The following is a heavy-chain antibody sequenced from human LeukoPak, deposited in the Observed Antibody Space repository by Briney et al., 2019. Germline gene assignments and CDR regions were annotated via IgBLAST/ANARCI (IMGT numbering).Heavy chain of an antibody. CDR3: ARVSSSWYQDWYFDL. D-gene: IGHD6-13*01. CDR1: GGSISSYY. V-gene: IGHV4-59*12. CDR2: IYYSGST. J-gene: IGHJ2*01. Sequence: SETLSLTCTVSGGSISSYYWSWIRQPPGKGLEWIGYIYYSGSTNYNPSLKSRVTMSVDTSKNQFSLKLSSVTAADMAVYYCARVSSSWYQDWYFDLWGRGTLVTVSS.